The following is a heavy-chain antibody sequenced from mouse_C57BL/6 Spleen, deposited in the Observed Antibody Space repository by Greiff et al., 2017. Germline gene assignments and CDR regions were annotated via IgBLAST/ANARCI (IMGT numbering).Heavy chain of an antibody. CDR1: GYTFTSYW. D-gene: IGHD1-1*01. V-gene: IGHV1-55*01. J-gene: IGHJ2*01. CDR3: ASALIGTTVVVDY. Sequence: VQLQQPGAELVKPGASVKMSCKASGYTFTSYWITWVKQRPGQGLEWIGAISPGSGSTNYNEKFKSKATLTVDTSSSTAYMQLSSLTSEDSAVYYCASALIGTTVVVDYWGQGTTLTVSS. CDR2: ISPGSGST.